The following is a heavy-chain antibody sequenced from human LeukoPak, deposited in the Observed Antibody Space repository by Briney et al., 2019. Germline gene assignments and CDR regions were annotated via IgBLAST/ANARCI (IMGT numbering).Heavy chain of an antibody. CDR3: ARDLGPNRDLPFDY. V-gene: IGHV1-8*01. CDR2: MSPNSGDT. D-gene: IGHD3-10*01. J-gene: IGHJ4*02. Sequence: ASVKVSCKASGYTFTSYDINWVRHATGQGLEWMGWMSPNSGDTGYAQKFQGRVTMTRDTSISTAYMELSSLRSEDTAVYYCARDLGPNRDLPFDYWGQGTLVTVSS. CDR1: GYTFTSYD.